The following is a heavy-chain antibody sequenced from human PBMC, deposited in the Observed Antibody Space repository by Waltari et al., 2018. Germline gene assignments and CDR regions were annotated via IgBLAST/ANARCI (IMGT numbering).Heavy chain of an antibody. J-gene: IGHJ5*02. CDR2: FDVEDGKT. D-gene: IGHD3-10*01. CDR1: GHTLTELS. Sequence: QVQLIQSGAEVKKPGASVKVSCKVSGHTLTELSIHWVRQAPGKGPEWMGGFDVEDGKTIYAQNFQGRVTMTEDNSTDTAYMELTSLRSEDTAVYYCAREEVVRGVINSNWFDPWGQGTLVTVSS. CDR3: AREEVVRGVINSNWFDP. V-gene: IGHV1-24*01.